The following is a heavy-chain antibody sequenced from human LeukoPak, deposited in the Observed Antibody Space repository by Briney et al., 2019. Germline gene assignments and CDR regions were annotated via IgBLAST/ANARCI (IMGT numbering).Heavy chain of an antibody. CDR3: ARDMSTRVTPISYAFDV. J-gene: IGHJ3*01. V-gene: IGHV1-46*01. CDR1: GYTLTSYA. CDR2: INPNGDRT. Sequence: ASVKVSRKVFGYTLTSYAMNWVRQAPGQGLEWLGIINPNGDRTNYAQTFQGRVTMTRDTSTTTVYMELSSLRSEDTAVYYCARDMSTRVTPISYAFDVWGQGTMVTVST. D-gene: IGHD2-21*02.